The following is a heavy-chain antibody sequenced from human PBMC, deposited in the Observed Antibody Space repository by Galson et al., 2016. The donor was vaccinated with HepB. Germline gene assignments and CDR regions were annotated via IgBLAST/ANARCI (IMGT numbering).Heavy chain of an antibody. D-gene: IGHD1-26*01. Sequence: PALVKPTQTLTLTCAFSGFSLSTSGMCVNWIRQPPGKALEWLAVIDSDDEKYYNTSLKTRLTISKDTSENKVVLTMSNMGPVDTATYYCARAPSGSLDYWGQGTTVTVSS. CDR2: IDSDDEK. CDR3: ARAPSGSLDY. CDR1: GFSLSTSGMC. V-gene: IGHV2-70*01. J-gene: IGHJ4*03.